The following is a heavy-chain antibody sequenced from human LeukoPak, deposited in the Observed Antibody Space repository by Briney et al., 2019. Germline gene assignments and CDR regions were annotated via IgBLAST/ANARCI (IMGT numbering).Heavy chain of an antibody. Sequence: SETLSLTCSVSGGSISGSGYYWAWIRQPPGKGLEWIGNIYDSGNTYYNPSLKSRVTISVDTSKNQFSLELNSVTVADTAVYFCARRCRSTSCYHYWGQGTLVTVSS. V-gene: IGHV4-39*01. CDR1: GGSISGSGYY. D-gene: IGHD2-2*01. CDR3: ARRCRSTSCYHY. CDR2: IYDSGNT. J-gene: IGHJ4*02.